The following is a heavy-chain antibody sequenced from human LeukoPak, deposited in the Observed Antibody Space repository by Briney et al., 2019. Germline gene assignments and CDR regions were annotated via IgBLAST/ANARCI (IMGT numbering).Heavy chain of an antibody. CDR1: GGSISSYY. CDR3: ARGAPYSSSWYR. J-gene: IGHJ5*02. V-gene: IGHV4-59*01. CDR2: IYYSGST. Sequence: SETLSLTCTVSGGSISSYYWSWIRQPPGKGLEWIGYIYYSGSTNYNPSHKSRVTISVDTSKNQFSLKLSSVTAADTAVYYCARGAPYSSSWYRWGQGTLVTVSS. D-gene: IGHD6-13*01.